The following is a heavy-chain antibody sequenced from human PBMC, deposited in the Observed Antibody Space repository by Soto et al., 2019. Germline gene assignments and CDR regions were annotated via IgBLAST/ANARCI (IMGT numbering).Heavy chain of an antibody. CDR1: GGSISSSSYY. V-gene: IGHV4-39*01. CDR3: ASQLRDVWGSDRRDY. Sequence: PSETLSLTCTVSGGSISSSSYYWGWIRQPPGKGLEWIGSIYYSGSTYYNPSLKSRVTMSVDTSKNQFSLKLSSVTAADTAVYYCASQLRDVWGSDRRDYWGQGTLVTVSS. D-gene: IGHD3-16*02. J-gene: IGHJ4*02. CDR2: IYYSGST.